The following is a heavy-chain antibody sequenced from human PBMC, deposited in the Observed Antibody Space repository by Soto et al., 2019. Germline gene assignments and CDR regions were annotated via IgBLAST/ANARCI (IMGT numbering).Heavy chain of an antibody. D-gene: IGHD5-12*01. V-gene: IGHV3-74*01. CDR1: GFTFSSYW. CDR3: ARERGYSGYDRYYYYGMDV. CDR2: INSDGSRT. Sequence: GSLRLSCAASGFTFSSYWMHWVRQAPGKGLVWVSRINSDGSRTSYADSVKGRFTISRDNAKNTLYLQMNSLRAEDTAVYYCARERGYSGYDRYYYYGMDVWGQGTTVTVSS. J-gene: IGHJ6*02.